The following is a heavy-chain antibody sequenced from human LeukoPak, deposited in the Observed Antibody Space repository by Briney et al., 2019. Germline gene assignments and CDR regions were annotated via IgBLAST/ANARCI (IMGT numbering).Heavy chain of an antibody. D-gene: IGHD1-14*01. CDR2: ITGNGRST. Sequence: GGSLRLSCAASGFTFNNYAMGWVRQTPGKGLEWVSGITGNGRSTYYADSVKGRFTISRDNSKNTLYLQMNSLRAEDTAVYYCAKEGLRSSAFDIWGQGTMVTVSS. V-gene: IGHV3-23*01. J-gene: IGHJ3*02. CDR3: AKEGLRSSAFDI. CDR1: GFTFNNYA.